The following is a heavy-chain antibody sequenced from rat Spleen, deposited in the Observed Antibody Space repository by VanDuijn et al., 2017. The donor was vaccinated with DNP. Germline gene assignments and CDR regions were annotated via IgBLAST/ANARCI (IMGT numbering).Heavy chain of an antibody. CDR2: ITSSGGST. CDR3: ARLGITIAAMMYYFDY. D-gene: IGHD1-2*01. CDR1: GFTFNNYW. J-gene: IGHJ2*01. V-gene: IGHV5-31*01. Sequence: EVQLVESGGDLVQPGRSLKLSCVASGFTFNNYWMTWIRQVPGKGLEWVASITSSGGSTYYPDSVKGRFTISRDNAQSTLYLQMTSLRSEDTATYYCARLGITIAAMMYYFDYWGQGVMFTVSS.